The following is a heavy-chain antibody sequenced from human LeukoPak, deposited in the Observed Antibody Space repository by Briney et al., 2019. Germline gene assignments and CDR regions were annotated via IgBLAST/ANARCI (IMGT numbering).Heavy chain of an antibody. Sequence: GGSLRLSCAASGFTFSDHYIDWVRQAAGKGLEWVGRSRNKGFIYTTAYAASVKGRFTISRDDSKNSVHLQMNGLKIEDTAVYYCATHSYNEDYWGQRTLVTVSS. V-gene: IGHV3-72*01. CDR2: SRNKGFIYTT. CDR1: GFTFSDHY. CDR3: ATHSYNEDY. J-gene: IGHJ4*02. D-gene: IGHD3-10*01.